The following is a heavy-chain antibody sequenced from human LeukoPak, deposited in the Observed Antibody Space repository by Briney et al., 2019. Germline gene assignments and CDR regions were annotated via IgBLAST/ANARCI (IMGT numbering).Heavy chain of an antibody. J-gene: IGHJ4*02. CDR3: SLGSGYELGFFVY. V-gene: IGHV4-59*08. CDR1: GGSISSYY. D-gene: IGHD5-12*01. Sequence: SETLSLTCTVPGGSISSYYWSWIPQPPGKGLEWIGYIYYSGSTNYNPCLKSRVTISVDTPKNQFSLKLSSVTAADTAVYYCSLGSGYELGFFVYWGQGDLVTVSS. CDR2: IYYSGST.